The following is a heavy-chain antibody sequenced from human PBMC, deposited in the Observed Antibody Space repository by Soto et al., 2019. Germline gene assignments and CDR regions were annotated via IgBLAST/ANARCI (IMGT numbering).Heavy chain of an antibody. V-gene: IGHV3-72*01. D-gene: IGHD3-3*01. Sequence: EVQLVESGGGLVQPGGYLRLYCAVSGFTLSNYYMDWVRQAPGKGLEWVGRTRNKASGYSTEYTASVKGRFTISRDESKNSLFLQMNSLKTEDTAVYYCARSGSDYFDYWGQGTLVTVSS. J-gene: IGHJ4*02. CDR2: TRNKASGYST. CDR3: ARSGSDYFDY. CDR1: GFTLSNYY.